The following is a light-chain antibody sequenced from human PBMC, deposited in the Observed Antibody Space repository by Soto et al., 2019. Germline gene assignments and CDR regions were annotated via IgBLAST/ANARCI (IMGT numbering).Light chain of an antibody. J-gene: IGKJ5*01. CDR2: TAS. Sequence: DIHMTQSPSSLSASVGNIFTFTCRASQNIRKYLNWYQQKPGKAPKLLIYTASSLQVGFPSRFSGSGSGTEFTLTISSLQTEDFATYYCLQHKSYPITFGQGTRLEIK. CDR1: QNIRKY. V-gene: IGKV1-17*01. CDR3: LQHKSYPIT.